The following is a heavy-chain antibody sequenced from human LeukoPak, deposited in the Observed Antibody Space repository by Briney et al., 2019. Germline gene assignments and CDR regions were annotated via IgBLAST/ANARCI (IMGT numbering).Heavy chain of an antibody. CDR1: GFRFSGYW. D-gene: IGHD3-22*01. V-gene: IGHV3-48*02. CDR2: ITSSSTTL. J-gene: IGHJ4*02. CDR3: ARDLFDSSADY. Sequence: PGGSLRLSCAASGFRFSGYWMHWVRQAPGKGLEWVSYITSSSTTLYYADSVKGRFTISRDNAKNSLYLQMSSLGDEDTAVYYCARDLFDSSADYWGQGTLVTVSS.